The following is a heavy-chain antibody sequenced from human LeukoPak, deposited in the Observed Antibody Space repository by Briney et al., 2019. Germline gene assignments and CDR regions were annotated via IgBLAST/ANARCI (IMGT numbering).Heavy chain of an antibody. J-gene: IGHJ4*02. CDR1: GGSISSGHYY. V-gene: IGHV4-30-2*01. CDR2: IYHDGST. D-gene: IGHD6-13*01. CDR3: ARDLGIGEDS. Sequence: SQTLSLTCNVSGGSISSGHYYWSWIRQPPGKGLEWIGYIYHDGSTYYNPSLQSRVTMSIDRSKNQFSLKVTSVAAADTAVYYCARDLGIGEDSWGQGILVTVSS.